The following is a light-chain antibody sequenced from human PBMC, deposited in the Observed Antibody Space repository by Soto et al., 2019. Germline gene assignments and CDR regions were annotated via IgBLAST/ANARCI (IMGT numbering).Light chain of an antibody. J-gene: IGLJ2*01. V-gene: IGLV3-1*01. Sequence: SYELTQPPSVSVSPGQTASITCSGDKLGDKYACWYQQKPGQSPVLVIYQDSKRPSGIPERFSGSNSGNTATLTISGTQAMDEADYYCQAWDSIIVVFGGGTKVTVL. CDR3: QAWDSIIVV. CDR2: QDS. CDR1: KLGDKY.